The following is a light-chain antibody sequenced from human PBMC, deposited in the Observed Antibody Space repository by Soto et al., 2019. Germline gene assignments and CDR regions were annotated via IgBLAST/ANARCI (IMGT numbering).Light chain of an antibody. V-gene: IGLV2-14*01. CDR3: SSYTSSSLYV. CDR2: DVS. CDR1: SSDDGGSNY. J-gene: IGLJ1*01. Sequence: QSVLTQPASVSGSPGQSITISCTGTSSDDGGSNYVSWYQQLPGKAPKLMIYDVSDRPSGVSNRFSGSKSGNTASLTISGLQAEGEADYYCSSYTSSSLYVFGTGTKVTVL.